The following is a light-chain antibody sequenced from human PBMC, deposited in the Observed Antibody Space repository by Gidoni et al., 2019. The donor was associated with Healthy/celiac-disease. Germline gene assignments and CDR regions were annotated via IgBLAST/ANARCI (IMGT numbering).Light chain of an antibody. Sequence: QSVLTQPPSASGTPGQRVTISCSGSSSNIGSHHVYWYQQLPGTAPKPLIYRNNQRPSGVPDRFSGSKSGTSASLAISGLRSEDEADYYCAAWDDSLSGPVFGGGTKLTVL. CDR2: RNN. J-gene: IGLJ2*01. CDR1: SSNIGSHH. V-gene: IGLV1-47*01. CDR3: AAWDDSLSGPV.